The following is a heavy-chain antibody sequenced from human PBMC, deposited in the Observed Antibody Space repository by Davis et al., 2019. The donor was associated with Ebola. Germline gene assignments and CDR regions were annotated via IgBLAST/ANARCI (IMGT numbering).Heavy chain of an antibody. D-gene: IGHD1-26*01. Sequence: GESLKISCAASGFTFSSYAMSWVRQAPGKGLEWVSAISGSGGSTYYADSVKGRFTISRDNSKNTLYLQMNSLRAEDTAVYYCAREHSVAQWEQSVSGYWGQGTLVTVSS. CDR1: GFTFSSYA. V-gene: IGHV3-23*01. CDR3: AREHSVAQWEQSVSGY. J-gene: IGHJ4*02. CDR2: ISGSGGST.